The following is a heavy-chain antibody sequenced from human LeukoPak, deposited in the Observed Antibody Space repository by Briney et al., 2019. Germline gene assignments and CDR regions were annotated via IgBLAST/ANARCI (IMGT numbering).Heavy chain of an antibody. CDR1: GFTFSSYD. CDR3: ARVFSPTLGFWSGYYDY. Sequence: PGGSLRLSCAASGFTFSSYDMHWVRQATGKGLEWVSAIGTAGDTYYPGSVKGRFTISRENAKNSLYLQMNSLGAEDTAVYYCARVFSPTLGFWSGYYDYWGQGTLVTASS. CDR2: IGTAGDT. J-gene: IGHJ4*02. D-gene: IGHD3-3*01. V-gene: IGHV3-13*01.